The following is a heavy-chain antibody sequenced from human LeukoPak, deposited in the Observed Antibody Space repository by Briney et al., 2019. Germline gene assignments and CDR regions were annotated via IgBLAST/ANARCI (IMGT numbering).Heavy chain of an antibody. V-gene: IGHV4-34*01. D-gene: IGHD2-15*01. Sequence: SETLSLTCTVSGGSISSYYWSWIRQPPGKGLEWIGEINHSGSTNYNPSLKSRVTISVDTSKNQFSLKLSSVTAADTAVYYCARAWHCSGGSCYLFDYWGQGTLVTVSS. CDR1: GGSISSYY. CDR3: ARAWHCSGGSCYLFDY. CDR2: INHSGST. J-gene: IGHJ4*02.